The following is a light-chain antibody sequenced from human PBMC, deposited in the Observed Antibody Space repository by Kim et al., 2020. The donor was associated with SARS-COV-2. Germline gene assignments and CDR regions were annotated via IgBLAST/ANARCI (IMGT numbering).Light chain of an antibody. J-gene: IGLJ3*02. CDR1: SSDVGSYNL. V-gene: IGLV2-23*02. Sequence: QSALTQPASVSGSPGQSITISCTGTSSDVGSYNLVSWYQQHPGKAPKLMIYEVSKRPSGVSNRFSGSKSGNTASLTISGLQAEDEADYYCCSYAGSRNWVSGGGTQRTVL. CDR2: EVS. CDR3: CSYAGSRNWV.